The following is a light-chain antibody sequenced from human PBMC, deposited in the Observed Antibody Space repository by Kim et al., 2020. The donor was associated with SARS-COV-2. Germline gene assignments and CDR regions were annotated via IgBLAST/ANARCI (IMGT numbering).Light chain of an antibody. V-gene: IGKV3-15*01. Sequence: EIVMTQSPATLSVSLGERATLSCRASESVKTFLAWYQQKPGQAPRLLIYGASTRATGVPARFSGSGSGTDFTVTISSLQSEDVAVYYCQQHNKWPLTFGGGTKLEI. CDR2: GAS. CDR3: QQHNKWPLT. CDR1: ESVKTF. J-gene: IGKJ4*01.